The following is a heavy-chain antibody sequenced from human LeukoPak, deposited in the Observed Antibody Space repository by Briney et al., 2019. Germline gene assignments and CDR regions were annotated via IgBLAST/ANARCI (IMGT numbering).Heavy chain of an antibody. V-gene: IGHV4-34*01. CDR2: INHSGST. J-gene: IGHJ4*02. Sequence: SETLSLTCTVSGGSISSYYWSWIRQPPGEGLEWIGEINHSGSTNYNPSLKSRVTISVDTSKNQFSLKLSSVTAADTAVYYCARSVRRIAAAGTSNFDYWGQGTLVTVSS. D-gene: IGHD6-13*01. CDR1: GGSISSYY. CDR3: ARSVRRIAAAGTSNFDY.